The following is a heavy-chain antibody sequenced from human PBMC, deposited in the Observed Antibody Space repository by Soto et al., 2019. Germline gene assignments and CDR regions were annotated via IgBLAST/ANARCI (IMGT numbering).Heavy chain of an antibody. D-gene: IGHD2-2*02. CDR1: GFTVSSNY. CDR3: ASSAEGLYCSSTSCYSTPDAFDI. V-gene: IGHV3-53*01. J-gene: IGHJ3*02. Sequence: GGSLRLSCAASGFTVSSNYMSWVRQAPGKGLEWVSVIYSGGSTYYADSVKGRFTISRDNSKNTLYLQMNSLRAEDTAVYYCASSAEGLYCSSTSCYSTPDAFDIWGQGTMVTVSS. CDR2: IYSGGST.